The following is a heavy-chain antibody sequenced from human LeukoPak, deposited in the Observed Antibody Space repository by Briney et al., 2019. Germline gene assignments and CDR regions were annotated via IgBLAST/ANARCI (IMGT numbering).Heavy chain of an antibody. J-gene: IGHJ6*03. V-gene: IGHV1-18*01. Sequence: ASVKVSCKASGYIFTSYGITWVRQAPGQGLEWMGWISVYNGNTNYAQKLQGRVTMTTDTSTSTAYMELRSLRSDDTAVYYCARGPITTRGYYYYYMDVWGKGTTVTVSS. CDR1: GYIFTSYG. CDR2: ISVYNGNT. CDR3: ARGPITTRGYYYYYMDV. D-gene: IGHD5-24*01.